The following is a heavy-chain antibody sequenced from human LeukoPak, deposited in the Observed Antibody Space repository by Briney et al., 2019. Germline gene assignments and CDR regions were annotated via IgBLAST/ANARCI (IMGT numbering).Heavy chain of an antibody. D-gene: IGHD5-18*01. J-gene: IGHJ6*02. CDR3: ARRMSIQPPPAYGMDV. CDR2: ISSSSSYI. CDR1: GFAFSSYS. V-gene: IGHV3-21*01. Sequence: GGSLRLSCAASGFAFSSYSMNWVRQAPGKGLEWVSSISSSSSYIYYADSVKGRFTISRDNAKNSLYLQMNSLRAEDTAVYYCARRMSIQPPPAYGMDVWGQGTTVTVSS.